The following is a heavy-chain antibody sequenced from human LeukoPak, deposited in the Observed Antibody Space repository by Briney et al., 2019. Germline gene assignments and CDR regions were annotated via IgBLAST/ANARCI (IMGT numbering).Heavy chain of an antibody. CDR3: ARVEYSGSYSGY. CDR2: INLSGGAT. D-gene: IGHD1-26*01. V-gene: IGHV1-46*01. J-gene: IGHJ4*02. CDR1: GYTFTSYY. Sequence: ASVKVSCKAFGYTFTSYYIHWVRQAPGQGLEWMGIINLSGGATTYAQKFQGRVTMTRDMSTSTVYMELSSLRSEDTAVYYCARVEYSGSYSGYWGQGTLVTVSS.